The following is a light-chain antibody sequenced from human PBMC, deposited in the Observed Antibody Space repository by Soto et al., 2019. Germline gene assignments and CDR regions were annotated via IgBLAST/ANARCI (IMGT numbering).Light chain of an antibody. Sequence: QSVLTQPPSASGTPGQRVTISCSGSSSNIGSNTVNWYQQLPGTAPKLLIYGNNQRPSGVPDRFSGSNTGTSASLAISGLQSEDEADYHCAAWDDSLNGLVVFGGGTKLTVL. CDR2: GNN. CDR1: SSNIGSNT. CDR3: AAWDDSLNGLVV. J-gene: IGLJ2*01. V-gene: IGLV1-44*01.